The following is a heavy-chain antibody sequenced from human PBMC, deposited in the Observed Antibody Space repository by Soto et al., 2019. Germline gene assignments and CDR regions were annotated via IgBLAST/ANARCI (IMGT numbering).Heavy chain of an antibody. J-gene: IGHJ3*02. V-gene: IGHV3-13*01. CDR3: AREGTGSDAFDI. Sequence: ESGGGLVQPGGSLRLSCAASGFTFSSYDLHWVRQGSGKGLEWVSAIGNAGDTYYASSVKGRFTISRENAKNSLSLQMNSLRAGDTAVYYCAREGTGSDAFDIWGQGTVVTVSS. CDR2: IGNAGDT. D-gene: IGHD2-8*02. CDR1: GFTFSSYD.